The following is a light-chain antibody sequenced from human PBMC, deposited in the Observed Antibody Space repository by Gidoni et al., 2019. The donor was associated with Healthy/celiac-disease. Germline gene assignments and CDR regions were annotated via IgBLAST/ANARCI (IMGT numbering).Light chain of an antibody. CDR2: DAS. CDR3: QQRSSFLT. J-gene: IGKJ4*01. V-gene: IGKV3-11*01. CDR1: QSVISY. Sequence: EIVLTQSPATLPLSPGESATLPCRASQSVISYLDWYQQKPGQAPRLLIYDASNRATGIPARFSGSGAGTGFTLTVSSLGPEDFAVYYCQQRSSFLTFSGGTRVEIK.